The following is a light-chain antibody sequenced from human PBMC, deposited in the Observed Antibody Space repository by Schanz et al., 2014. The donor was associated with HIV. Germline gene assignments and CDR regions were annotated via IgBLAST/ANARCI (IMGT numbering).Light chain of an antibody. CDR1: DTDIGGHDY. CDR3: SSYAGGNKLI. CDR2: EVS. J-gene: IGLJ2*01. Sequence: QSVLTQPASVSGSPGQSITISCTGTDTDIGGHDYVSWCQQHPGKAPKLMIYEVSKRPSGVPDRFSGSKSGNTASLTVSGLQAEDEADYYCSSYAGGNKLIFGGGTKLTVL. V-gene: IGLV2-8*01.